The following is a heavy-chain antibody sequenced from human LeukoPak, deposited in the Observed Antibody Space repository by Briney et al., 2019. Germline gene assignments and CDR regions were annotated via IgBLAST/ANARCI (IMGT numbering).Heavy chain of an antibody. D-gene: IGHD3-10*01. CDR2: IYYSGST. J-gene: IGHJ4*02. V-gene: IGHV4-30-4*08. Sequence: SQTLSPTCTVSGGSISSGDYYWSWIRQPPGKGLEWIGYIYYSGSTYYNPSLKSRVTISVDTSKNQFSLKLSSVTAADTAVYYCARVGSGKYYFDYWGQGTLVTVSS. CDR3: ARVGSGKYYFDY. CDR1: GGSISSGDYY.